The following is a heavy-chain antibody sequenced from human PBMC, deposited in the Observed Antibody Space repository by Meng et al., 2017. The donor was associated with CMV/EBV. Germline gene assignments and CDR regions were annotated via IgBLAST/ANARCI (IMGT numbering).Heavy chain of an antibody. CDR2: IIPILGIA. CDR3: ASDYYYDSSGYYSDY. V-gene: IGHV1-69*10. J-gene: IGHJ4*02. CDR1: GGTFSSYA. D-gene: IGHD3-22*01. Sequence: SVKVSCKASGGTFSSYAISWVRQAPGQGLEWMGGIIPILGIANYAQKFQGRVTITADKSTSTAYMELSSLRSEDTAVYYCASDYYYDSSGYYSDYWGQGTLVTVSS.